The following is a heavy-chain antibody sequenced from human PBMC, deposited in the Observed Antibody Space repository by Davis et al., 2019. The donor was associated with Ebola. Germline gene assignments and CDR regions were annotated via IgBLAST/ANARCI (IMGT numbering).Heavy chain of an antibody. Sequence: MPSETLSLTFTVSGDSITNGAYTWTWIRPPPGRGLVWIGYIYHSGSAHYNSSLESRVAISVDTSKNQLSLTLTSVTAADTAVYYCARGTYIQTFDYWGQGTLVTVSS. CDR2: IYHSGSA. CDR3: ARGTYIQTFDY. V-gene: IGHV4-30-2*01. J-gene: IGHJ4*02. CDR1: GDSITNGAYT. D-gene: IGHD5-18*01.